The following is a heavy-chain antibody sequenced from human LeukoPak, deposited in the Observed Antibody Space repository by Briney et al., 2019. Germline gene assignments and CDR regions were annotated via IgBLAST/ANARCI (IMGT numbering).Heavy chain of an antibody. CDR1: GFTFDDYG. D-gene: IGHD3-22*01. Sequence: GGSLRLSCAASGFTFDDYGMSWVRQGPGKGQEWVSGINWNGGSTGYADSVKGRFTISRDNAKNSLYLQMNSLRAEDTALYYCARDGPVPYYYDSSIPTKRLHFDYWGQGTLVTVSS. V-gene: IGHV3-20*04. CDR3: ARDGPVPYYYDSSIPTKRLHFDY. J-gene: IGHJ4*02. CDR2: INWNGGST.